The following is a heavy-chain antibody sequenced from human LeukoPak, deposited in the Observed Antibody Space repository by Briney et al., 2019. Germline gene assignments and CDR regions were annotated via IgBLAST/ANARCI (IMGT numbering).Heavy chain of an antibody. Sequence: GGSLRLSCAASGFIFSNYWMSWVRQVPGKGLEWVGNIKQLGTEKYYVDSVKGRFTISRDNAKKSVSLQMNSLRAEDTAVYYCARATHYYESSGYDYWGQGTLVTVSS. CDR2: IKQLGTEK. CDR1: GFIFSNYW. D-gene: IGHD3-22*01. V-gene: IGHV3-7*01. J-gene: IGHJ4*02. CDR3: ARATHYYESSGYDY.